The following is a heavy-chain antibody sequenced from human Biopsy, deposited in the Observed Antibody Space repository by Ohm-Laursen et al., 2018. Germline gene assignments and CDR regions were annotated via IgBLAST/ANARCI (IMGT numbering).Heavy chain of an antibody. CDR3: ARMDCSGGSCHYYSYGMDV. Sequence: TLSLTCTVSGVSITAYYWSWIRQPPGKGLECIGNIHHSGSTNYKPSLKSRLTISVDTSKNQFSLKLSSVTAADTAVYYCARMDCSGGSCHYYSYGMDVWGQGTTVTVSS. CDR1: GVSITAYY. J-gene: IGHJ6*02. CDR2: IHHSGST. V-gene: IGHV4-4*09. D-gene: IGHD2-15*01.